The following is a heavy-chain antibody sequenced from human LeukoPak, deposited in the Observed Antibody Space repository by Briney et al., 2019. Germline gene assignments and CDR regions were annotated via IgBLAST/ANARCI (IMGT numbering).Heavy chain of an antibody. V-gene: IGHV3-48*03. J-gene: IGHJ4*02. Sequence: PGGSLRLSCAASGFTFSSYEMNWVRQAPGKGLECVSYVSSSGSTIYYADSVKGRFTISRDNAKNSLYLQMNSLRAEDTAVYYCARSTSFAAAAFDYWGQGTLVTVSS. CDR3: ARSTSFAAAAFDY. CDR1: GFTFSSYE. CDR2: VSSSGSTI. D-gene: IGHD6-13*01.